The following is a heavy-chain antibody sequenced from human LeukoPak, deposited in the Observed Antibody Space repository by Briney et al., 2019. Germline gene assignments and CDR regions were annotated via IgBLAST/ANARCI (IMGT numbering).Heavy chain of an antibody. CDR2: INSYGGGA. J-gene: IGHJ5*02. CDR1: GITFGNNW. Sequence: GGSLKLSWAASGITFGNNWMHWVRQGPGKGLVWISRINSYGGGAIYADSLKGRVTVSRDNAKNTLYLQMNSLRAEDSAVYYCPRDVPHNWFYTWGQGTQVTVSS. CDR3: PRDVPHNWFYT. V-gene: IGHV3-74*01.